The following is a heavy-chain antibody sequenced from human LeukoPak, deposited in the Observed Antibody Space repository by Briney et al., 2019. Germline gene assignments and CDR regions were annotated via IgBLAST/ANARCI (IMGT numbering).Heavy chain of an antibody. CDR3: AREPPHYDSSGFPDD. V-gene: IGHV3-7*01. J-gene: IGHJ4*02. Sequence: GGSLRLSCAASGFTFSSYWMSWVRQAPGKGLEWVANIKQDGSEKYYVDSVKGRFTISRDNAKNSLYLQMNSLRAEDTAVYYCAREPPHYDSSGFPDDWGQGTLVIVSS. D-gene: IGHD3-22*01. CDR1: GFTFSSYW. CDR2: IKQDGSEK.